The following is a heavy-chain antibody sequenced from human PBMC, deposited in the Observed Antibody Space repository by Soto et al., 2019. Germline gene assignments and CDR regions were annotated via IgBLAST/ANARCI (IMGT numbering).Heavy chain of an antibody. V-gene: IGHV3-30*18. D-gene: IGHD3-22*01. CDR2: ISYDGSNK. CDR1: GFTFSSYD. Sequence: QVQLVESGGGVVQPGRSLRLSCAASGFTFSSYDIHWVRQAPGKGLEWVAVISYDGSNKYYADSVKGRFTISRDNSKNTLYLQMNSLRAEDTAVYYCAKDGPYDTTLGAFDIWGQGTMVTVSS. J-gene: IGHJ3*02. CDR3: AKDGPYDTTLGAFDI.